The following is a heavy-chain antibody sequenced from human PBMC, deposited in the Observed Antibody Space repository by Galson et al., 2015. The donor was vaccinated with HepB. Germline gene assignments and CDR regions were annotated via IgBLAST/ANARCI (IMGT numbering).Heavy chain of an antibody. V-gene: IGHV7-4-1*02. CDR2: INTNTGNP. CDR3: ARGHDHQQLLPLDV. Sequence: SVKVSCKASGYTFTSYAMNWVRQAPGQGLEWMGWINTNTGNPTYAQGFTGRFVFSLDTSVSTAYLRISSLKAEDTAVYYCARGHDHQQLLPLDVWGKGTTVTVSS. D-gene: IGHD6-13*01. CDR1: GYTFTSYA. J-gene: IGHJ6*04.